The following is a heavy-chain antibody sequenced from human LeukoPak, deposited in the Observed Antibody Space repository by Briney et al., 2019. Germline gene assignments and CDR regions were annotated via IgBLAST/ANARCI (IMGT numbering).Heavy chain of an antibody. J-gene: IGHJ4*02. CDR1: GFTVSSNY. CDR3: ARDGYNDYYFDY. D-gene: IGHD5-24*01. CDR2: IYSGGST. V-gene: IGHV3-66*01. Sequence: GGSLRLSCAASGFTVSSNYMSWVRQAPGKGLEWVSVIYSGGSTYYADSVKGRFTISRDNSKNTLYLQMNSLRAEDTAVYYCARDGYNDYYFDYWGQGTLVTVSS.